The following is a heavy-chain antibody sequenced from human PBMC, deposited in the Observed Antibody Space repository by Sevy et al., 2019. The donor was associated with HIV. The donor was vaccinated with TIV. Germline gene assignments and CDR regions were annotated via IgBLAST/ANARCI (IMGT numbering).Heavy chain of an antibody. D-gene: IGHD6-19*01. V-gene: IGHV3-30*18. CDR2: ISYDGSNK. CDR3: AKHKQRIIAVAGTMDY. Sequence: YLRLSCVASAFTFSNYAMHWVRQAPGKGLEWVAVISYDGSNKYYADSVKGRFTISRDNSKNTLYLQMNSLRAEDTAVYYCAKHKQRIIAVAGTMDYWGQGTLVTVSS. J-gene: IGHJ4*02. CDR1: AFTFSNYA.